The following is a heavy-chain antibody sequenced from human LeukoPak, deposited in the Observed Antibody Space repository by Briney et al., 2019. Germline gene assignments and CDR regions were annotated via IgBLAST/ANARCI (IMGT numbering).Heavy chain of an antibody. V-gene: IGHV1-8*01. J-gene: IGHJ5*02. CDR1: GNTFTSYD. D-gene: IGHD3-16*02. CDR2: MNPNSGNT. CDR3: ARGLMITFGGVIVINWFDP. Sequence: ASVKVSCKASGNTFTSYDINWVRQATGQGLEWMGWMNPNSGNTGYAQKFQGRVTMTRNTSISTAYMELSSLRSEDTAVYYCARGLMITFGGVIVINWFDPWGQGTLVTVSS.